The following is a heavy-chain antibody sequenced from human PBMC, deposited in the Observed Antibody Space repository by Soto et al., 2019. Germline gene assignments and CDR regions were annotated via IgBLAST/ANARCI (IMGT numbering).Heavy chain of an antibody. Sequence: QVQLQQWGAGLLKPSETLSLTCAVYGGSFSGYYWSWIRQPPGKGLEWIGEINHSGSTNYNPSLKSRVTISVDTSENQFSLELSAVTAADTAVYYCARGYYDFWSGYSLGYFDWPLGYWGQGTLVPVSS. J-gene: IGHJ4*02. CDR1: GGSFSGYY. CDR2: INHSGST. V-gene: IGHV4-34*01. D-gene: IGHD3-3*01. CDR3: ARGYYDFWSGYSLGYFDWPLGY.